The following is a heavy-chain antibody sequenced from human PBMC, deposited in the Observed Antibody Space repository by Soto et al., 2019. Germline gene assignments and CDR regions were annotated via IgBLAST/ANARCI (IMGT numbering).Heavy chain of an antibody. CDR3: ARGRIAAAGSYYYYGMAV. V-gene: IGHV4-34*01. J-gene: IGHJ6*02. D-gene: IGHD6-13*01. CDR1: GGSFSGYY. Sequence: SETLSLTCAVYGGSFSGYYWSWIRQPPGKGLEWIGEINHSGSTNYNPSLKSRVTISVDTSKNQFSLKLSSVTAADTAVYYCARGRIAAAGSYYYYGMAVWGQGTTVTVSS. CDR2: INHSGST.